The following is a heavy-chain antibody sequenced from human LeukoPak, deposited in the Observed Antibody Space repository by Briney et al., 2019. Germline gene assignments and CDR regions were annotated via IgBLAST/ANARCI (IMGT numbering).Heavy chain of an antibody. V-gene: IGHV4-34*01. J-gene: IGHJ4*02. CDR2: INHSGIT. CDR3: ARYSRNGVDEIGF. Sequence: SETLSLTCAVYGGSFSDYYWSWIRQPPGKGLEWIGEINHSGITNYNPSLKSRVTISVDTSKNQLSLKLTSVTAADTAVYYCARYSRNGVDEIGFWGQGTLVTVSS. CDR1: GGSFSDYY. D-gene: IGHD5-12*01.